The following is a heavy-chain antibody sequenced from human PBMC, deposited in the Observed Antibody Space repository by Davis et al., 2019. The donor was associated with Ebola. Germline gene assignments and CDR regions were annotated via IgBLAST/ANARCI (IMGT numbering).Heavy chain of an antibody. CDR3: ARIRRIWFGELLYYYMGMDV. D-gene: IGHD3-10*01. CDR2: IYYSGST. V-gene: IGHV4-59*08. CDR1: GGSISSYY. Sequence: MPSETLSLTCTVSGGSISSYYWSWIRQPPGKGLEWIGYIYYSGSTNYNPSLKSRVTISVDTSKNQFSLKLSSVTAADTAVYYCARIRRIWFGELLYYYMGMDVWGQGTTVTVSS. J-gene: IGHJ6*02.